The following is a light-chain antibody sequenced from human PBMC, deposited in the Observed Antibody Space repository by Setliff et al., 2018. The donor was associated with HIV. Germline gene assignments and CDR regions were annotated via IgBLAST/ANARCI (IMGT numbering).Light chain of an antibody. Sequence: SALTQPASVSGSPEQSITISCTGTSSDVGSYNLVSWYQQHPGKAPKLMIYQVTKRPSGVSNRFSGSKSGNTASLTISGLQAEDEADYYCCSYAGSSTFEVFGTGTKVTVL. J-gene: IGLJ1*01. CDR2: QVT. CDR1: SSDVGSYNL. CDR3: CSYAGSSTFEV. V-gene: IGLV2-23*02.